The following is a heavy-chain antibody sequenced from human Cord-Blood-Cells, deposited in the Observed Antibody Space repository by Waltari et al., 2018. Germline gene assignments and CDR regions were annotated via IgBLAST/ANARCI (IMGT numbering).Heavy chain of an antibody. V-gene: IGHV3-30*04. CDR1: GFTFSSYA. CDR3: ARVFIPISSGYLPAFDY. D-gene: IGHD3-22*01. CDR2: ISYDGSNK. J-gene: IGHJ4*02. Sequence: QVQLVESGGGVVQPGRSLRLSCAASGFTFSSYAMHWVRQAPGKGLEWVAVISYDGSNKYYADAVKGRFTISRDNSKNTLYLQMNSLRAEDTAVYYCARVFIPISSGYLPAFDYWGQGTLVTVSS.